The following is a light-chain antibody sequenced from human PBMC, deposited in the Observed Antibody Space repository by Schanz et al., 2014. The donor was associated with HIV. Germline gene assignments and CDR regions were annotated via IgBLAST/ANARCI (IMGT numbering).Light chain of an antibody. CDR1: SNDVGIYNL. CDR2: EVS. Sequence: QSVLTQPASVSGSPGQSITISCTGTSNDVGIYNLVSWYQQHPGKAPKLTIYEVSKRPSGVPDRFSGSKSGTSASLAISGLQSEDEADYYCAAWDDSLKGWVFGGGTKLTVL. J-gene: IGLJ3*02. V-gene: IGLV2-14*02. CDR3: AAWDDSLKGWV.